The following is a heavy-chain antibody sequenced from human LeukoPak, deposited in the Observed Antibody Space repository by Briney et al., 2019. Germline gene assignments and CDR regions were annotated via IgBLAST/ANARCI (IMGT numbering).Heavy chain of an antibody. J-gene: IGHJ4*02. Sequence: PGRSLRLSCAASGFTFSSYSMNWVRQAPGKGLEWLSYISSSGSTIYYADSVKGRFTISRDNSKNTLYLQMNSLTAEDTAVYYCANHGGWPRFDYWGQGTLVTVSS. CDR1: GFTFSSYS. D-gene: IGHD6-19*01. CDR3: ANHGGWPRFDY. CDR2: ISSSGSTI. V-gene: IGHV3-48*01.